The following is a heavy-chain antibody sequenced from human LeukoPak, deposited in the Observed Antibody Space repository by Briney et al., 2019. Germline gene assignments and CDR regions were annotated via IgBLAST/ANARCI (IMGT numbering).Heavy chain of an antibody. V-gene: IGHV4-59*01. Sequence: SETLSLTCTVSGGSISSNYWSWIRQPPRKGLEWIGYIYYRGSTHYNPSLKSRVTISVDTSKHQFSLKLSSVTAADTAVYYCARVGCSGGSCLWVGSWFDPWGERTLVTVSS. CDR3: ARVGCSGGSCLWVGSWFDP. CDR2: IYYRGST. CDR1: GGSISSNY. J-gene: IGHJ5*02. D-gene: IGHD2-15*01.